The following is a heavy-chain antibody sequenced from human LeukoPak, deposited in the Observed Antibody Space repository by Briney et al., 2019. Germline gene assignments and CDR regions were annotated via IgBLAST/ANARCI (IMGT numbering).Heavy chain of an antibody. CDR3: ARSGALGDAFDI. J-gene: IGHJ3*02. V-gene: IGHV3-11*03. CDR1: GFTFSDYY. Sequence: PGGSLRLSCAVSGFTFSDYYMSWIRQAPGKGLEWISYISHTSSTRNYADSVKGRFTISRDNSKNTLYLQMNSLRAEDTAVYYCARSGALGDAFDIWGQGTMVTVSS. CDR2: ISHTSSTR.